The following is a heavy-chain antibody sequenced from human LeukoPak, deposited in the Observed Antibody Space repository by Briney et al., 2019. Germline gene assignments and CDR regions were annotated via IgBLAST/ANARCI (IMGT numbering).Heavy chain of an antibody. Sequence: PSETLSLTCTVSGGSISSGSYYWSWIRQPAGKGLEWIGRIYTSGSTNYNPSLKSRVTISVDTSKNQFSLKLSSVTAGDTAVYYCARGPGYSGYDWYFDYWGQGTLVTVSS. V-gene: IGHV4-61*02. CDR1: GGSISSGSYY. CDR2: IYTSGST. D-gene: IGHD5-12*01. J-gene: IGHJ4*02. CDR3: ARGPGYSGYDWYFDY.